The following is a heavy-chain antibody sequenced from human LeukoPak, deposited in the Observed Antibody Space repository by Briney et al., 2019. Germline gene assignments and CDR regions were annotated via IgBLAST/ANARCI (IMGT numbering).Heavy chain of an antibody. V-gene: IGHV1-69*05. J-gene: IGHJ5*02. CDR3: ARGGPGITIFGVPFDP. CDR1: GGTFSSYA. D-gene: IGHD3-3*01. CDR2: IIPIFGTA. Sequence: GASVKVSCKASGGTFSSYAISWVRQAPGQGLEWMGGIIPIFGTANYAQKFQGRVTITTDESTSTAYMELSSLRSEDTAVYYCARGGPGITIFGVPFDPWGQGTLVTVSS.